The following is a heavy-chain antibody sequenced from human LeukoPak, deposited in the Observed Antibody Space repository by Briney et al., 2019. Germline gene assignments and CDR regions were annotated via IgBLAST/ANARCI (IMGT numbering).Heavy chain of an antibody. V-gene: IGHV4-59*01. CDR2: IYYSGST. J-gene: IGHJ5*02. CDR1: GGSISTYY. Sequence: PSETLSLTCTVSGGSISTYYWSCIRQPPGKGLEWIGYIYYSGSTNYNPSLKSRVTISVDTSTNQFSLKLSSVTAADTAVYYCATDFGSGSCDHWGQGTLVTVSS. D-gene: IGHD3-22*01. CDR3: ATDFGSGSCDH.